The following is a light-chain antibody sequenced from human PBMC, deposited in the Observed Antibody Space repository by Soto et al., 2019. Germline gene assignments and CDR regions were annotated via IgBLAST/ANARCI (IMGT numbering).Light chain of an antibody. CDR1: QSISNY. CDR2: AAS. Sequence: DIQMTQSPSSLSASVGDRVTITCRASQSISNYSNWYQQKPGKAPKLLIYAASSLQSGVPSRFSGSGSGTDFTLTISSLQPEDFATYYCQQSYNTVTFGQGTRLEIK. J-gene: IGKJ5*01. CDR3: QQSYNTVT. V-gene: IGKV1-39*01.